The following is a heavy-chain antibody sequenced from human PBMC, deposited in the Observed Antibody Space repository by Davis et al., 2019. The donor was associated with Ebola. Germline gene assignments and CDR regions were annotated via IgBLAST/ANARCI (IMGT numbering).Heavy chain of an antibody. V-gene: IGHV3-9*01. CDR2: ISWNSGSI. D-gene: IGHD3-16*01. CDR1: GFTFDDYA. J-gene: IGHJ4*02. CDR3: ASRGALGGDGDDY. Sequence: PGGSLRLSCAASGFTFDDYAMHWVRQAPGKGLEWVSGISWNSGSIGYADSVKGRFTISRDNAKNSLYLQMNSLRDEDTAVYYCASRGALGGDGDDYWGQGTLVTVSS.